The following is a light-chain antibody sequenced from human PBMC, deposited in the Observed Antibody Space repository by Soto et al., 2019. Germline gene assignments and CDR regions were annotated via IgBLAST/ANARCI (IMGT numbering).Light chain of an antibody. J-gene: IGLJ1*01. V-gene: IGLV2-14*03. CDR3: NSYTGSSTYV. CDR1: SNDVGGYNY. CDR2: DVS. Sequence: QSVLTQPASVSGSPGQSITISCTGTSNDVGGYNYVSWYQQHPGKAPKLMIYDVSNRPSGVSNRFSGSKSANTASLTISGLQTEDESDYYCNSYTGSSTYVFGTGTKVTVL.